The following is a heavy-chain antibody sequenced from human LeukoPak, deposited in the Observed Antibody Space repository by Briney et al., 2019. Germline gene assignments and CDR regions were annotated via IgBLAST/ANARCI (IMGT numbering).Heavy chain of an antibody. CDR2: VHPNGGNT. V-gene: IGHV1-8*01. D-gene: IGHD1-14*01. Sequence: ASVKVSCKPSGYPFTTWEINWVRQAAGQGLEWMGWVHPNGGNTAYAQKFQGRVTMTRDTPISTAYMELSGLTSDDTAVYFCARGPRNDPWGQGTLVTVSS. CDR3: ARGPRNDP. J-gene: IGHJ5*02. CDR1: GYPFTTWE.